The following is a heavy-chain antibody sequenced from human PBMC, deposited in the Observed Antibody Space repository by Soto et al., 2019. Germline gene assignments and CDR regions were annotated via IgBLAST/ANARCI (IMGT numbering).Heavy chain of an antibody. CDR2: INHSGST. Sequence: SETLSLTCAVYGGSFSGYYWSWIRQPPGKGLEWIGEINHSGSTNYNPSLKSRVTISVDTSKNQFSLKLSSVTAADTAVYYCAIDSSGYYLQNWGQGTLVTVSS. D-gene: IGHD3-22*01. CDR1: GGSFSGYY. CDR3: AIDSSGYYLQN. V-gene: IGHV4-34*01. J-gene: IGHJ1*01.